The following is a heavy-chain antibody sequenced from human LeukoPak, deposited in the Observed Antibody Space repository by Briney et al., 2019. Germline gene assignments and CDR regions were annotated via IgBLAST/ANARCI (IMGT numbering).Heavy chain of an antibody. CDR2: ISWNSGSI. D-gene: IGHD3-22*01. CDR3: AKDSTDYYDSSGHFDY. CDR1: GFTFDDYA. Sequence: PGRSLRLSCAASGFTFDDYAMHWVRQVPGKGLEWVSGISWNSGSIGYADSMKGRFTISRDNAKNSLYLQMNSLRAEDMALYYCAKDSTDYYDSSGHFDYWGQGTLVTVSS. J-gene: IGHJ4*02. V-gene: IGHV3-9*03.